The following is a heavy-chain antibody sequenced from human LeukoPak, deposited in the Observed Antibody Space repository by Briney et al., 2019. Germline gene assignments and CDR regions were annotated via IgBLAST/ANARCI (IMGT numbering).Heavy chain of an antibody. CDR2: IYTSGST. V-gene: IGHV4-4*07. CDR1: GGSISSYY. J-gene: IGHJ5*02. Sequence: SETLSLTCTVSGGSISSYYWSWIRQPAGKGLEWIGRIYTSGSTNYNPSLKSRVTMSVDTSKNQFSLKLRSVTAADTAVYYRAGIINMVRGERFDPWGQGTLVTVSS. CDR3: AGIINMVRGERFDP. D-gene: IGHD3-10*01.